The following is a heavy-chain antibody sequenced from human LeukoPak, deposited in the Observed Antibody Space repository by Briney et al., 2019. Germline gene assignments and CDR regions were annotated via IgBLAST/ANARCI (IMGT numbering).Heavy chain of an antibody. CDR1: GYTFTSYD. J-gene: IGHJ4*02. CDR2: MNPNSGNT. Sequence: ASVKVSCKASGYTFTSYDINWVRQATGQGLEWMGWMNPNSGNTGYAQKLQGRVTMSTDTSTNTAYMELGNLRSDDTAVYYCARSDSGWYYGDYWGQGTLVTVSS. D-gene: IGHD6-19*01. V-gene: IGHV1-8*02. CDR3: ARSDSGWYYGDY.